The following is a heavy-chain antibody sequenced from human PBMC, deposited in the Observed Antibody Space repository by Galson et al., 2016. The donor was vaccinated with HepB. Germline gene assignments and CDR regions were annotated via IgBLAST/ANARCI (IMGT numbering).Heavy chain of an antibody. V-gene: IGHV3-33*01. CDR1: GFTFSRFG. Sequence: SLRLSCAASGFTFSRFGMHWVRQAPGKGLESVAVIFFDGTDAYYGDSVKGRFTISKDNSNNMLYLQMNSLRVEDTAVYYCARDLWGDCRTTTCSHLDSWGQGTLVTVSS. D-gene: IGHD1-14*01. J-gene: IGHJ4*02. CDR3: ARDLWGDCRTTTCSHLDS. CDR2: IFFDGTDA.